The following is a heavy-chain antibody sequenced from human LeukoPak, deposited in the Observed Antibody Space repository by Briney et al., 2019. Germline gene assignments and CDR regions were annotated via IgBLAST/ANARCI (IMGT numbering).Heavy chain of an antibody. CDR3: AKGSSGYFADL. D-gene: IGHD3-22*01. CDR1: GFIFNHYG. Sequence: GGSLRLSCAASGFIFNHYGLIWVRQAPGKGLEWVSAISNDGGGTQYADFVEGRFTISRDISKNTLFLQMSSPRAEDTALYYCAKGSSGYFADLWGQGTLVTVSS. V-gene: IGHV3-23*01. CDR2: ISNDGGGT. J-gene: IGHJ5*02.